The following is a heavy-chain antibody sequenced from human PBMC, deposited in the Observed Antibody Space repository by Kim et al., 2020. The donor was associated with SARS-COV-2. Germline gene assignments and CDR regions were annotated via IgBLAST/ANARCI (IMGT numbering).Heavy chain of an antibody. CDR1: GFSFSSYN. CDR3: ASYLWAVSSFDF. Sequence: GGSLRLSCAASGFSFSSYNMIWVRQAPGKGLEWVSSIGESGVEIYYADSVRGRFTVSRDNAKNSLFLHMSSLRAEDTAIYYCASYLWAVSSFDFWGQG. J-gene: IGHJ4*02. D-gene: IGHD6-6*01. V-gene: IGHV3-21*01. CDR2: IGESGVEI.